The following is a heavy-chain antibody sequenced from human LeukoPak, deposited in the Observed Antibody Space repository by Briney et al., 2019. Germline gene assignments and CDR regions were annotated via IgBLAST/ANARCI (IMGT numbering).Heavy chain of an antibody. V-gene: IGHV1-2*02. CDR3: ARDSIVGATSVNWFDP. Sequence: GASVKVSCTASGYTFTGYYIHWVRQAPGQGLEWMGWINPHSGGTNYAQKFEGRVTMTRDTSITTAYMELSRLRSDDTAVYYCARDSIVGATSVNWFDPWGQGTLVTVSS. J-gene: IGHJ5*02. D-gene: IGHD1-26*01. CDR2: INPHSGGT. CDR1: GYTFTGYY.